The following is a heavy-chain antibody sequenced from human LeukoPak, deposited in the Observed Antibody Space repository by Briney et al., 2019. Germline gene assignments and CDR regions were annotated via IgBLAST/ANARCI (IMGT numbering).Heavy chain of an antibody. CDR3: AREDTKVGATTFDY. CDR1: GGTFTSYA. Sequence: SVKVSFKASGGTFTSYAISWVRQAPGQGLEWMGGIIPIFGAANYAQKFEGRVTITTNESTSTAYMELSSLRSEETAVYYCAREDTKVGATTFDYWGQGTLVTVSS. CDR2: IIPIFGAA. J-gene: IGHJ4*02. V-gene: IGHV1-69*05. D-gene: IGHD1-26*01.